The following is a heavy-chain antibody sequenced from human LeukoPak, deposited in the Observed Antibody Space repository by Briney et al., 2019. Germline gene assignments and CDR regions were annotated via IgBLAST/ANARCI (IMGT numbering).Heavy chain of an antibody. Sequence: PGGSLRLSCAVSGFTLSSHGMHWVRQAPGKGLEWVAIISFDGTKKYYTDSVKGRFTISRDNSKNTLYLQMNSLRPEDTALYYCAKDLYLRYYYGGSGYYYPPYFDYWGQGTLVTVSS. V-gene: IGHV3-30*18. CDR1: GFTLSSHG. CDR2: ISFDGTKK. D-gene: IGHD3-22*01. CDR3: AKDLYLRYYYGGSGYYYPPYFDY. J-gene: IGHJ4*02.